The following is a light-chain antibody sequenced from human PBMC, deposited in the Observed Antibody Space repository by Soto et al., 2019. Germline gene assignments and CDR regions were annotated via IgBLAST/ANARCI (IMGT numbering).Light chain of an antibody. CDR2: DVS. Sequence: SVLTQPASVYGSPGQSITISCTGTSSDVGGYNYVSWYQQHPGKAPKLMIYDVSNRPSGVSNRFSGSKSGNTASLTISGLQAEDEADYYCRSYTSSSTGVFGTGTKVTVL. J-gene: IGLJ1*01. CDR1: SSDVGGYNY. V-gene: IGLV2-14*01. CDR3: RSYTSSSTGV.